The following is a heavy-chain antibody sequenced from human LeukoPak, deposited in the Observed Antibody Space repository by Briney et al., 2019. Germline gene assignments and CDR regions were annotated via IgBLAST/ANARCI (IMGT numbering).Heavy chain of an antibody. CDR2: ISSSSSYI. CDR3: ARDPAQSMIGYDY. V-gene: IGHV3-21*01. CDR1: GFTFSSYS. J-gene: IGHJ4*02. Sequence: PGGSLRLSCAASGFTFSSYSMNWVRQAPGKGLEWVSSISSSSSYIYYADSVKGRFTISRDNAKNSLYLQMNSLRAEDTAVYYCARDPAQSMIGYDYWGQGTLVTVSS. D-gene: IGHD3-22*01.